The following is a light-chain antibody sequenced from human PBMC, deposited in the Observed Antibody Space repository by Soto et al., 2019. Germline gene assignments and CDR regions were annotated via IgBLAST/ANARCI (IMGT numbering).Light chain of an antibody. Sequence: DIQMTQSPSTLSGSVGDRVTITCRASQTISSWLAWYQQKPGKAPKLLIYGASARATGIPARFSGSGSGTEFTLTISSLESEDSAVYYCQQYSSWPPWTFGQGTKVEIK. CDR3: QQYSSWPPWT. J-gene: IGKJ1*01. CDR2: GAS. CDR1: QTISSW. V-gene: IGKV1-5*01.